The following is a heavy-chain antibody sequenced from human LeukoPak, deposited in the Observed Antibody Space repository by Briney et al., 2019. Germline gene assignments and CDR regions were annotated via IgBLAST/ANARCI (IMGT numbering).Heavy chain of an antibody. CDR3: AAGGSYDYVWGSYRPIDY. V-gene: IGHV3-48*04. J-gene: IGHJ4*02. Sequence: GGSLRLSCGASGFTFSSYAMTWVRQAPGKGLEWVAYISSTRFTIYYADSVKGRFTISRDNARKSVHLQMDSLRAEDTAVYYCAAGGSYDYVWGSYRPIDYWGQGTLVTVSS. CDR1: GFTFSSYA. D-gene: IGHD3-16*02. CDR2: ISSTRFTI.